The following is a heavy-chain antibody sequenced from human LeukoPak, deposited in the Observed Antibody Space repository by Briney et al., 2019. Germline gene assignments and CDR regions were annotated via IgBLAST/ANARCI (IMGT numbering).Heavy chain of an antibody. V-gene: IGHV3-30-3*01. Sequence: GGSLRLSCAASGFTFSSYAMHWVRQAPGKGLEWVAVISYDGSNKYYADSVKGRFTISRDNSKNTLYLQMDSLRAEDTAVHYCARGSPYYYDSSGFPKYFQHWGQGTLVTVSS. CDR2: ISYDGSNK. J-gene: IGHJ1*01. CDR1: GFTFSSYA. CDR3: ARGSPYYYDSSGFPKYFQH. D-gene: IGHD3-22*01.